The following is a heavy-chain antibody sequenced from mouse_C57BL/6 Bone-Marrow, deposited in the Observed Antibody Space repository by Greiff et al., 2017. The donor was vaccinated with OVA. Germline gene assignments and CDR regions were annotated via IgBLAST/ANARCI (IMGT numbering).Heavy chain of an antibody. CDR1: GYTFTSYW. CDR2: IDPSGGYT. Sequence: QVQLQQPGAELVMPGASVKLSCKASGYTFTSYWMHWVKQRPGQGLEWIGEIDPSGGYTNYNQKFKGKSTLTVDKSSSTAYMQLSSLTSEDSAVYYCEGDGYYGAWFAYGGQGTLITVSA. CDR3: EGDGYYGAWFAY. D-gene: IGHD2-3*01. J-gene: IGHJ3*01. V-gene: IGHV1-69*01.